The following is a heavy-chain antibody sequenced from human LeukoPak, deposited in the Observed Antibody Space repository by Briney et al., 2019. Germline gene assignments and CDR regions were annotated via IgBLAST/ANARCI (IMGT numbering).Heavy chain of an antibody. D-gene: IGHD3-22*01. CDR2: IVVDRGNT. J-gene: IGHJ4*02. CDR3: AREGGDYYDSSGLGY. CDR1: GFTFSNSA. V-gene: IGHV1-58*01. Sequence: ASVKVSCKASGFTFSNSAVQWVRQARGQRLEWIGWIVVDRGNTNYVQKFQERVTITRDMSTSTAFMELSGLRPEDTAVYYCAREGGDYYDSSGLGYWGQGTLVTVSS.